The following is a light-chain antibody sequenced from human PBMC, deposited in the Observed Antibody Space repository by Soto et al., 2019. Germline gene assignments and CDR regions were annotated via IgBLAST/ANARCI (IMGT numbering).Light chain of an antibody. CDR3: LQYHNLWA. CDR2: RAS. V-gene: IGKV3-15*01. J-gene: IGKJ1*01. Sequence: IVITHTPAILSVPPRETATLSCRASQNIYSNIAWYQQRPGQAPSLLIYRASTRATGVPARFSGSASGTEFTLTISSLQSEDFTVYSCLQYHNLWAFGQGTKVDIK. CDR1: QNIYSN.